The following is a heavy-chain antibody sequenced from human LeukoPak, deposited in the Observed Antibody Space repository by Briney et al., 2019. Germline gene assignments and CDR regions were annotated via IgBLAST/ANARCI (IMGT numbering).Heavy chain of an antibody. Sequence: GGSLRLSCVASKFTFSSSWMTWVGQAPGKGLEWVGNLKPDGSEEYYVDSVKGRFTISRDNAKNSLYLQMNSQRAEDTAVYYCARDPYSSFFGAFDIWGQGTMVTVSS. CDR2: LKPDGSEE. CDR1: KFTFSSSW. D-gene: IGHD6-13*01. J-gene: IGHJ3*02. V-gene: IGHV3-7*04. CDR3: ARDPYSSFFGAFDI.